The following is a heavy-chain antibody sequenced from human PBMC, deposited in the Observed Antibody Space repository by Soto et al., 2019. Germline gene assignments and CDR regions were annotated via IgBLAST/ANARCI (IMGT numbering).Heavy chain of an antibody. CDR3: AKDWAY. CDR1: GFTFSSYG. J-gene: IGHJ4*02. V-gene: IGHV3-30*18. D-gene: IGHD7-27*01. CDR2: ISYDGSNK. Sequence: QVQLVESGGGVVQPGRSLRLSCAASGFTFSSYGMHWVRQAPGKGLEWVAVISYDGSNKYYADSVKGRFTISRDNSKNTLELQMNSLRAEDTAVYYCAKDWAYWGQGTLVTVSS.